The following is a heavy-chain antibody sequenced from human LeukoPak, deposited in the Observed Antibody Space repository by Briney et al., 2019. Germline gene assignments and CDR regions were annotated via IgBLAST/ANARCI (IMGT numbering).Heavy chain of an antibody. CDR2: IYYSGST. V-gene: IGHV4-59*08. CDR1: GGSISSYY. J-gene: IGHJ2*01. D-gene: IGHD6-19*01. Sequence: SETLSLTCTVSGGSISSYYWSWIRQPPGEGLEWIGYIYYSGSTNYNPSLKSRVTISVDTSKNQFSLKLSSVTAADTAVYYCAGRIAVAGTGWWYFDHWGRGTLVTVSS. CDR3: AGRIAVAGTGWWYFDH.